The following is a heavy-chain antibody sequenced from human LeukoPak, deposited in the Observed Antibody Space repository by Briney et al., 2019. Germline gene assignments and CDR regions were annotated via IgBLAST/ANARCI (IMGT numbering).Heavy chain of an antibody. CDR3: ARGLNYYGSGSYIYYGMDV. CDR1: GYTFTSYY. J-gene: IGHJ6*02. D-gene: IGHD3-10*01. Sequence: GASVKVSCKASGYTFTSYYMHWVRQAPGQGLEWMGIINPSGGSTSYAQKFQGRVTMTRDTSTSTVYMELSSLRSEDTAVYYCARGLNYYGSGSYIYYGMDVWGQGTTVTVSS. V-gene: IGHV1-46*01. CDR2: INPSGGST.